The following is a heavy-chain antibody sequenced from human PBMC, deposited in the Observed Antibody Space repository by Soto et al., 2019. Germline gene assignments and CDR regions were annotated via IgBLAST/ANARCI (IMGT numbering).Heavy chain of an antibody. V-gene: IGHV1-3*01. CDR2: VNGGNGDT. D-gene: IGHD1-26*01. Sequence: QVQLVQSGAEVKEPGASVKVSCKASGYTFTSHVMHWVRQAPGQRLEWMGWVNGGNGDTKYSPNYQGRVTITRDTSATTAYMELSRLTSEDKAVYYCARDSGVVGPSGDLDYWGQGTLVTVSS. CDR1: GYTFTSHV. CDR3: ARDSGVVGPSGDLDY. J-gene: IGHJ4*02.